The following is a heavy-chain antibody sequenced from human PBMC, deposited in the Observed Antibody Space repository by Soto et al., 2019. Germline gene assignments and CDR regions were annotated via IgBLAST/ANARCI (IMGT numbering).Heavy chain of an antibody. D-gene: IGHD2-15*01. Sequence: ASVKVSCKASGYTFTSYGISWVRQAPGQGLECMGWISAYNGNTNYAQKLQGRVTMTTDTSTSSAYMELRSLRSDDTAVYYCASGAVVVVAANYDYYYGMDVWGQGTTVTVS. CDR1: GYTFTSYG. V-gene: IGHV1-18*01. CDR3: ASGAVVVVAANYDYYYGMDV. J-gene: IGHJ6*02. CDR2: ISAYNGNT.